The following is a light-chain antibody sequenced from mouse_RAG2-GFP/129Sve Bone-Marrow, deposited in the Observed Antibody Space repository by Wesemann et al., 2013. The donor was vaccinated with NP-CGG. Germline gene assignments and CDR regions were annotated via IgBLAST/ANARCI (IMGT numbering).Light chain of an antibody. J-gene: IGKJ5*01. CDR3: QQWSGYPFT. CDR2: DTS. Sequence: QIVLTQSPAIMSASPGEKVTMTCSASSSVSYMYWYQQKPGSSPRLLIYDTSNLASGVPVRFSGSGSGTSYSLTISRMEAEDAATYYCQQWSGYPFTFGAGTKLELK. V-gene: IGKV4-55*01. CDR1: SSVSY.